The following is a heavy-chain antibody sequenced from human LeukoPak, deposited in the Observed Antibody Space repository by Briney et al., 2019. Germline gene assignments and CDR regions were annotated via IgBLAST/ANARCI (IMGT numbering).Heavy chain of an antibody. CDR2: ISSSGSTI. Sequence: PGGSLRLSCAASGFTFNTYTMNWVRQAPGKGLEWVSYISSSGSTIYYADSVKGRFTISRDNAKNSLYLQMNSLRAEDTAVYYCARVGDGYTNGGLDYWGQGTLVTVSS. D-gene: IGHD5-24*01. CDR1: GFTFNTYT. J-gene: IGHJ4*02. V-gene: IGHV3-48*04. CDR3: ARVGDGYTNGGLDY.